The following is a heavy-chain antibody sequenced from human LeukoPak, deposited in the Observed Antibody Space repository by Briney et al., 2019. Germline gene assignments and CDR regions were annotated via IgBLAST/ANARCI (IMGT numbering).Heavy chain of an antibody. Sequence: ASVKVSCKASGYTFTGYYMHWVRQAPGQGLEWMEWINPNSGGTNYAQKFQGRVTMTRDTSISTAYMELSRLRSDDTAVYYCARDRVVGATSYYYYYMDVWGKGTTVTVSS. V-gene: IGHV1-2*02. CDR3: ARDRVVGATSYYYYYMDV. D-gene: IGHD1-26*01. CDR1: GYTFTGYY. CDR2: INPNSGGT. J-gene: IGHJ6*03.